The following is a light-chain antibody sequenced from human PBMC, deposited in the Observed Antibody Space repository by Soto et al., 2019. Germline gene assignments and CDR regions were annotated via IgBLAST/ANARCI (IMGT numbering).Light chain of an antibody. CDR3: QQYNSLYP. CDR1: QSISSW. Sequence: DIQMTQSPSTLSASVGDRVTITCRASQSISSWLAWYQQKPGKAPKLLIYKASSLESGVPSRFSGNGSGTEFTLTISSLQPDDFATYYCQQYNSLYPFGQGTKLEIK. CDR2: KAS. J-gene: IGKJ2*01. V-gene: IGKV1-5*03.